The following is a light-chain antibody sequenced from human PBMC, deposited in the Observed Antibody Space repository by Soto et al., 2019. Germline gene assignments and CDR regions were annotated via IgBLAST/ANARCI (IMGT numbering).Light chain of an antibody. CDR3: SSYATSSSLVV. Sequence: QSALTQPASVSGSPGQSITISCTGTSSDIGSYNYVSWYQQHPGKAPKLVIYAVSNRPSGVSNRFSGSKSGNTASLTISGLQAEDGAAYYCSSYATSSSLVVFGGGTKVTVL. CDR1: SSDIGSYNY. CDR2: AVS. V-gene: IGLV2-14*03. J-gene: IGLJ2*01.